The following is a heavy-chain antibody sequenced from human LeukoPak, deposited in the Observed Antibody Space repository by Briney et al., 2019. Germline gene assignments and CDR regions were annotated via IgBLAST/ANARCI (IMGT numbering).Heavy chain of an antibody. D-gene: IGHD3-22*01. J-gene: IGHJ4*02. CDR3: ARDPVFSDSSGYYFDY. Sequence: GSLRLSCAASGFTFSNYNMNWVRQAPGKGLECLAYISGSGSGIYYADSVKGRFTLSRDNAKNSLYLQMNSLRAEDTAVYYCARDPVFSDSSGYYFDYWGQGTLVTVSS. V-gene: IGHV3-48*01. CDR1: GFTFSNYN. CDR2: ISGSGSGI.